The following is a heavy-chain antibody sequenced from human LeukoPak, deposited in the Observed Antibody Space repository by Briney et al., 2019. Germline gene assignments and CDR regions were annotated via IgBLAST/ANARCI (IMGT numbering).Heavy chain of an antibody. J-gene: IGHJ3*02. CDR1: GYTFTSYG. CDR3: ARVKAARPGWYAFDI. Sequence: GASVKVSCKASGYTFTSYGISWVRQAPGQGLEWMGGIIPIFGTANYAQKFQGRVTITADESTSTAYMELSSLRSEDTAVYYCARVKAARPGWYAFDIWGQGTMVTVSS. CDR2: IIPIFGTA. D-gene: IGHD6-6*01. V-gene: IGHV1-69*13.